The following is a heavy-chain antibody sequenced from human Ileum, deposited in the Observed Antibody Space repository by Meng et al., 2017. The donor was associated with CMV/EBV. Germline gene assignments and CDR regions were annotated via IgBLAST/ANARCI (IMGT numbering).Heavy chain of an antibody. Sequence: QVWLSVSRAVVQTPGASVKFPFTASGFTLTAAGITWVRQAPAQGLEWMGRICAHNGNTNDAQKVEGRVTMTTEASTSTAYMEVRSLSSDDTAVYYCARGVGMDQSCRFDYWGQGTLVTVSS. V-gene: IGHV1-18*01. D-gene: IGHD1-14*01. J-gene: IGHJ4*01. CDR1: GFTLTAAG. CDR3: ARGVGMDQSCRFDY. CDR2: ICAHNGNT.